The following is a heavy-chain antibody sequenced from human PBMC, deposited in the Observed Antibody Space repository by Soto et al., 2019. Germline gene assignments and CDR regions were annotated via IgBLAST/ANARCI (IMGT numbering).Heavy chain of an antibody. CDR1: GYTFTSSY. CDR3: ARDTSRYYYGSGTTLFDP. V-gene: IGHV1-46*01. CDR2: INPMGGST. D-gene: IGHD3-10*01. Sequence: ASVKVSCKASGYTFTSSYIHWVRQAPGQGLEWMAIINPMGGSTNYAQRFKGRVTLTMDTSASTVYMDLSSLRSDDTAVYYCARDTSRYYYGSGTTLFDPWGQGTLVTVSS. J-gene: IGHJ5*02.